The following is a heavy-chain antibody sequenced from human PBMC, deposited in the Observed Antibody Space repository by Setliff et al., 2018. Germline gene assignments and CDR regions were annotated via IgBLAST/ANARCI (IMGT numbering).Heavy chain of an antibody. CDR1: GGTFSTYP. D-gene: IGHD4-17*01. CDR3: ARDGEYDYGDYVRFDY. V-gene: IGHV1-69*13. J-gene: IGHJ4*02. Sequence: SVKVSCKSSGGTFSTYPINWVRQAPGQGLEWMGGIIPIYGTANYAQKFQDRVTITADESTNTAYMELRSLRSDDTAVYYCARDGEYDYGDYVRFDYWGQGTLVTVSS. CDR2: IIPIYGTA.